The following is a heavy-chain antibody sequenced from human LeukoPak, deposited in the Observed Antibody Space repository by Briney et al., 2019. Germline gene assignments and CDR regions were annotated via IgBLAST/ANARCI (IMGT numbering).Heavy chain of an antibody. CDR2: IIPILGIA. CDR3: ARAGLPIQYYYYYGMDV. V-gene: IGHV1-69*04. J-gene: IGHJ6*02. Sequence: SVKVSCKASGGTFSSYAISWVRQAPGQGLEWMGRIIPILGIANYAQKFQGGVTITADKSTSTAYMELSSLRSEDTAVYYCARAGLPIQYYYYYGMDVWGQGTTVTVSS. D-gene: IGHD5-12*01. CDR1: GGTFSSYA.